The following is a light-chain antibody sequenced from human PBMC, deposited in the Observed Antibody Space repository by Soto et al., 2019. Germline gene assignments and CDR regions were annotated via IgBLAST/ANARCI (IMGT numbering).Light chain of an antibody. J-gene: IGLJ1*01. CDR3: SSYTSSSTYV. CDR2: XXX. V-gene: IGLV2-14*01. CDR1: SSDVGGYNY. Sequence: QSALTQPASVSGSPGQSITISCTGTSSDVGGYNYVSWYQQHPGKAPKLMIYXXXXXXXXXXNXXXGSKSGNTASLTISGLQAEXXADYYCSSYTSSSTYVFGTGTKLTVL.